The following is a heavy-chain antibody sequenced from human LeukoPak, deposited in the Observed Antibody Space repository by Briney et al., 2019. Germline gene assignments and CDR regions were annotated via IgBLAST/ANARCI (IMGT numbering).Heavy chain of an antibody. CDR3: ARHSRGSSIDD. CDR2: IRQDGSDK. J-gene: IGHJ4*02. CDR1: GFPFNSYL. V-gene: IGHV3-7*03. D-gene: IGHD2-15*01. Sequence: GGSLRLSCAASGFPFNSYLMSWVRQAPEKGLEWLANIRQDGSDKQYVDSVKGRFTISRDNAKNSLYLQMNSLSAEDTAVYYCARHSRGSSIDDWGQGTLVTVSS.